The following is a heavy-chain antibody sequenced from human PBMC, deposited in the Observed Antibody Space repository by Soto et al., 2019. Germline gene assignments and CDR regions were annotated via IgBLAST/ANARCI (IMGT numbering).Heavy chain of an antibody. D-gene: IGHD2-21*01. CDR3: AASCVGCGGFNYYGMDV. CDR2: IYYSGST. Sequence: QVQLQESGPGLVKPSQTLSLTCTVSGGSISSGGYYWSWLRQHPGKGLEWIGYIYYSGSTYYNPSLKSRVTVSVDTSKNQFSLKLGSVTAADTAVYYCAASCVGCGGFNYYGMDVWGQGTKVTVSS. J-gene: IGHJ6*02. V-gene: IGHV4-31*03. CDR1: GGSISSGGYY.